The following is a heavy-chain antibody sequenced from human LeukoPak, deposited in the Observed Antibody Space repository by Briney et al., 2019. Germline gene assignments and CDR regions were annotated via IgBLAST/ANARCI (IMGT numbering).Heavy chain of an antibody. Sequence: SETLSLTCAVYGGSFSGYYWSWIRQPPGKGLEWIGEINHSGSTNYNPSLKSRVTISVDTSKNQFSLKLRSVTAADTAVYYCARSPKSFGYYDYWGQGTLVTVSS. CDR3: ARSPKSFGYYDY. D-gene: IGHD3-16*01. J-gene: IGHJ4*02. CDR1: GGSFSGYY. CDR2: INHSGST. V-gene: IGHV4-34*01.